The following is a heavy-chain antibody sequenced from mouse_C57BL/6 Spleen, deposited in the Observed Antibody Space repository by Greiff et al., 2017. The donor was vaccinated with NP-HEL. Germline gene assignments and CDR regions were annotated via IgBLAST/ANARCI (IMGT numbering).Heavy chain of an antibody. CDR2: IYPSDSET. CDR1: GYTFTSYW. J-gene: IGHJ2*01. Sequence: VQLQQPGAELVRPGSSVKLSCKASGYTFTSYWMDWVKQRPGQGLEWIGNIYPSDSETHYNQKFKDKATLTVDKSSSTAYMQLSSLTSEDSAVYYCAREDLSFDYWGQGTTLTVSS. V-gene: IGHV1-61*01. CDR3: AREDLSFDY.